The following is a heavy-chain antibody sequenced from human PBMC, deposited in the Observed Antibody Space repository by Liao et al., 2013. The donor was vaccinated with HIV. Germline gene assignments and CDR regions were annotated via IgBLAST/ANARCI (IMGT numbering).Heavy chain of an antibody. D-gene: IGHD1-7*01. J-gene: IGHJ4*02. V-gene: IGHV4-30-4*08. Sequence: QVQLQESGPRLVKPSQTLSLTCTVSGASIDSGNFYWAWIRQLPGKGLEWIGYINYSVSPYSNPSLKSRVTISMDMSKNQFSLSLHSVTAADTAVYYCARLELYYFDYWGQGTLVTVSS. CDR1: GASIDSGNFY. CDR2: INYSVSP. CDR3: ARLELYYFDY.